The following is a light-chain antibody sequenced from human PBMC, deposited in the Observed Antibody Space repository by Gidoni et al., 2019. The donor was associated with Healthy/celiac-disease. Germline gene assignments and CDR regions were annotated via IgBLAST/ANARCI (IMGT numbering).Light chain of an antibody. Sequence: QSVLTQPPSASGTPGKRVTISCSGSSSNLGSNTVNWYQQRPGTAPKLLFYSNNQRPSGVPDRFSGSKSGTSASLAISGLQSEDEADYYCAAWDDSLRTVFGGGTQLTVL. J-gene: IGLJ7*01. CDR1: SSNLGSNT. CDR3: AAWDDSLRTV. V-gene: IGLV1-44*01. CDR2: SNN.